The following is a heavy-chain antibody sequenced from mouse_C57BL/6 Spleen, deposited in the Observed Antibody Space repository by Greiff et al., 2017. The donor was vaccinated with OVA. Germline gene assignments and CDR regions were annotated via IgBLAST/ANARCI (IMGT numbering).Heavy chain of an antibody. D-gene: IGHD2-5*01. Sequence: QVQLQQPGAELVKPGASVKVSCKASGYTFTSYWMHWVNQRPGQGLEWIGRIHPSDSDTNYNHKFKGKATLTVDKSSSTAYMQLSSLTAEYAAVNDCAIGAYYSNYNWFAYWGQGTLVTVSA. CDR2: IHPSDSDT. CDR1: GYTFTSYW. J-gene: IGHJ3*01. V-gene: IGHV1-74*01. CDR3: AIGAYYSNYNWFAY.